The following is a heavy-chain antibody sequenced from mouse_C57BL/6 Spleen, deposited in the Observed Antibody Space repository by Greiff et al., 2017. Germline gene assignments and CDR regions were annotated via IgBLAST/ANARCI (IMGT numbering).Heavy chain of an antibody. D-gene: IGHD1-1*02. CDR3: ARLELWRYFDS. J-gene: IGHJ2*01. CDR2: IDPSDSYT. CDR1: GYTFTSYW. Sequence: QVQLQQPGAELVMPGASVKLSCKASGYTFTSYWMHWVKQRPGQGLEWIGEIDPSDSYTNYNQKFKGKSTLTVDKSSITAYMQLISLTSEDSAVYYCARLELWRYFDSWGQGTTLTVSS. V-gene: IGHV1-69*01.